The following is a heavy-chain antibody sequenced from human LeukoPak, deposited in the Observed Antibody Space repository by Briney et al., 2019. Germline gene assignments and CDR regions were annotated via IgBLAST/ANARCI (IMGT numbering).Heavy chain of an antibody. V-gene: IGHV3-48*03. Sequence: GGSLRLSCAASGFTFSSYEMNWVRQAPGKGLEWVSYISSSGSTIYYADSVKGRFTISRDNAKNSLYLQMNSLRAEDTAVYYCARDELSRGYDSSYYMDVWGKGTTVTISS. CDR2: ISSSGSTI. J-gene: IGHJ6*03. CDR1: GFTFSSYE. CDR3: ARDELSRGYDSSYYMDV. D-gene: IGHD5-12*01.